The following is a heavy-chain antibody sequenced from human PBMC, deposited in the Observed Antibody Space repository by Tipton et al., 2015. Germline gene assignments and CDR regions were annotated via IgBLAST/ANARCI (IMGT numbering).Heavy chain of an antibody. J-gene: IGHJ1*01. CDR2: ISWNSGRI. V-gene: IGHV3-9*01. D-gene: IGHD3-22*01. CDR3: AKEGYDSSRYAEYLQH. CDR1: GFTFDDYA. Sequence: SLRLSCAASGFTFDDYAMHWVRQAPGKGLEWVSEISWNSGRIGYADSVRGRFTISRDNAKSPLYLQMNSLRAEDTALYYCAKEGYDSSRYAEYLQHWGQGTLVTVSS.